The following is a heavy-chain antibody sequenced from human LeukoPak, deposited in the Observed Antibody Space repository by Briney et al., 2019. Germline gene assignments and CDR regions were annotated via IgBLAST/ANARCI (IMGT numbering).Heavy chain of an antibody. CDR3: ARVDGGLPGDWYFDL. D-gene: IGHD5-12*01. CDR1: GFTFDDYA. V-gene: IGHV3-74*01. CDR2: TNSGGSST. Sequence: PGGSLRLSCAASGFTFDDYAMHWVRQAPGKGLVWVSRTNSGGSSTNYADSVKGRFTISRDNAKNTLYLQMNSLRAEDTAVYYCARVDGGLPGDWYFDLWGRGTLVTVSS. J-gene: IGHJ2*01.